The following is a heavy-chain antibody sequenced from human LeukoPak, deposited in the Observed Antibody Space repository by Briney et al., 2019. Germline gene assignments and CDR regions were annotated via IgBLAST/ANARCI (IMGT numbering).Heavy chain of an antibody. CDR1: GFTFRDYY. V-gene: IGHV3-11*01. J-gene: IGHJ2*01. D-gene: IGHD3-10*01. CDR3: ARAPSAVLLWFGELNWYFDL. Sequence: GGSLRLSCAASGFTFRDYYMSWIRQAPGKGLEWVSYISSSGSTIYYADSVKGRFTISRDNAKNSLYLQMNSLRAEDTAVYYCARAPSAVLLWFGELNWYFDLWGRGTLVTVSS. CDR2: ISSSGSTI.